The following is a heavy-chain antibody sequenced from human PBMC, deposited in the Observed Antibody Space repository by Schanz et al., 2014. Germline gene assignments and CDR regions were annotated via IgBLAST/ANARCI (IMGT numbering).Heavy chain of an antibody. D-gene: IGHD2-21*02. J-gene: IGHJ4*02. CDR3: ARVPRRVTARGGGSRYYFDY. CDR1: GFTVSSNY. V-gene: IGHV3-53*01. Sequence: DVQLVESGGGLIQPGGSLRLSCAASGFTVSSNYMSWVRQAPGKGLEWVSIIYGAGSTYHADSVKGRFTIARDNSKNTVYLQLNSLRAEDTAVYYCARVPRRVTARGGGSRYYFDYWGQGTLVTVSS. CDR2: IYGAGST.